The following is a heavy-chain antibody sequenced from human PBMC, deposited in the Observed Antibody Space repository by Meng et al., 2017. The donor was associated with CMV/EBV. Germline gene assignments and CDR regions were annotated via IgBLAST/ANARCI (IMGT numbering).Heavy chain of an antibody. Sequence: TSYDINWVRRATGQGLEWMGWMNPNSGNTGYAQKFQGRVTMTRNTSISTAYMEPSSLRSEDTAVYYCARESGIFGVVIISRSNWFDPWGQGTLVTVSS. J-gene: IGHJ5*02. CDR1: TSYD. V-gene: IGHV1-8*01. CDR2: MNPNSGNT. CDR3: ARESGIFGVVIISRSNWFDP. D-gene: IGHD3-3*01.